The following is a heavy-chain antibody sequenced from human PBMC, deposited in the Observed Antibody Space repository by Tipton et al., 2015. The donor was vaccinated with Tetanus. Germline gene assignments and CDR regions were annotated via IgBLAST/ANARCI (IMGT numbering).Heavy chain of an antibody. V-gene: IGHV3-23*03. Sequence: SLRLSCVASGFPFDGYTMTWVRQGPGRGLEWLSIIYTDGTKTYHADSVKGRFTVSRDNSRATVFLQMNSLRPDDTAVYFCAKGSKSRSFGYFAPWGQGTLVTVSS. CDR3: AKGSKSRSFGYFAP. CDR1: GFPFDGYT. J-gene: IGHJ5*02. D-gene: IGHD3-3*01. CDR2: IYTDGTKT.